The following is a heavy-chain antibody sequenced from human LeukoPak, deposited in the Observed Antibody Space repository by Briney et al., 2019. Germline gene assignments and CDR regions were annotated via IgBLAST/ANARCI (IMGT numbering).Heavy chain of an antibody. Sequence: PGGSLRLSCAASGFTISEYYMSWLRQAPGKGLEWVSYISSSGSTIYYADSVKGRFTISRDNAKNSLYLQMNSLRAEDTAVYCWARGLDYYYHSGQVRWFDPWGQGTLVTVSS. J-gene: IGHJ5*02. CDR2: ISSSGSTI. D-gene: IGHD3-22*01. V-gene: IGHV3-11*01. CDR3: ARGLDYYYHSGQVRWFDP. CDR1: GFTISEYY.